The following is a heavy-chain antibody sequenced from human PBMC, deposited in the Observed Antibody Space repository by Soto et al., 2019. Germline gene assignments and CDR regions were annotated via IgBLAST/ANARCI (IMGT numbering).Heavy chain of an antibody. V-gene: IGHV3-21*01. Sequence: PGGSLRLSCAASGFTFSSYSMNWVRQAPGKGLEWVSSISNSSSYIYYADSVKGRFTISRDNAKNSLYLQMNSLRAEDTAVYYCARDEAPPDYNWFDPWGQGTLVTVSS. CDR3: ARDEAPPDYNWFDP. J-gene: IGHJ5*02. CDR1: GFTFSSYS. CDR2: ISNSSSYI.